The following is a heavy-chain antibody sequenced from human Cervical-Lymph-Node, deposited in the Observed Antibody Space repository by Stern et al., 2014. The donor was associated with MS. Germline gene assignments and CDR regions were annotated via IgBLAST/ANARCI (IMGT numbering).Heavy chain of an antibody. D-gene: IGHD5-24*01. CDR3: ARGHIPYAYNYLFDY. CDR1: GFTFRSYG. J-gene: IGHJ4*02. Sequence: QVQLVESGGGVVQPGTSLRLSCAASGFTFRSYGMHWVRQAPGTGLEWVALVWYDGSTAYYRNSVKGRFTISRDNSNNTLFLQMNSLTAEDTAVYYCARGHIPYAYNYLFDYWGQGTLVTVSS. CDR2: VWYDGSTA. V-gene: IGHV3-33*01.